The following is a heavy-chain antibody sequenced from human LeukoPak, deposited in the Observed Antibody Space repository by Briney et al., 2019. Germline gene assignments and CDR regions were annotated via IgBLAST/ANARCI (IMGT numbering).Heavy chain of an antibody. CDR2: ISVSGDTI. J-gene: IGHJ4*02. Sequence: GGSLRLSCAASGFPFSAYEMNWVRQAPGKGLEWVSYISVSGDTIYYADSVKGRFTISRDNARKSLYLQMKSLGAEDTAVYYCARGTLYYGSESYDYWGQGTLVAVSS. CDR3: ARGTLYYGSESYDY. CDR1: GFPFSAYE. D-gene: IGHD3-10*01. V-gene: IGHV3-48*03.